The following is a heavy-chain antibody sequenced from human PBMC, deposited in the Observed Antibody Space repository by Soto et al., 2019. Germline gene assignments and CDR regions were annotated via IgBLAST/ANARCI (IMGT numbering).Heavy chain of an antibody. CDR2: IYSGGDT. J-gene: IGHJ4*02. CDR3: TRDPWDY. CDR1: GFTVSNIY. V-gene: IGHV3-53*01. Sequence: EVQLVESGGDLIQPGGSLRLSCAASGFTVSNIYMSWVRQAPGKGLEWVSVIYSGGDTFYADSVKGRFTISRDNSKNTLYLRMNSLRIKDTAGYYCTRDPWDYWGQGTLVTVSS.